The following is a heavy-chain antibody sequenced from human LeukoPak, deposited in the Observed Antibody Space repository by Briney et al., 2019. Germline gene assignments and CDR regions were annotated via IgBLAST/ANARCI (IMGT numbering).Heavy chain of an antibody. D-gene: IGHD1-26*01. CDR1: GGSISSSSYY. CDR2: IYYSGST. CDR3: AREDSGSSGDH. V-gene: IGHV4-39*07. Sequence: SETLSLTCTVSGGSISSSSYYWGWIRQPPGKGLEWSGSIYYSGSTYYNPSLKSRVTISVDTSKNQFSLKLSSVTAADTAVYYCAREDSGSSGDHWGQGTLVTVSS. J-gene: IGHJ4*02.